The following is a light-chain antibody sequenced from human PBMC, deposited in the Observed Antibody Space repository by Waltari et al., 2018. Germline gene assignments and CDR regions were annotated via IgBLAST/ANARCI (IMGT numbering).Light chain of an antibody. CDR2: KVS. J-gene: IGKJ2*01. CDR3: LQSSQWPYA. CDR1: QSLVQSDGNTF. Sequence: DVVMTQSPLSLAVTLGQPASISCWSSQSLVQSDGNTFLNWFHQRPGQSPRRLIYKVSNRESGVPDRFSGSWSCTDFTLKISRVEAEDVGIFYCLQSSQWPYAFGQGTKLEIK. V-gene: IGKV2-30*02.